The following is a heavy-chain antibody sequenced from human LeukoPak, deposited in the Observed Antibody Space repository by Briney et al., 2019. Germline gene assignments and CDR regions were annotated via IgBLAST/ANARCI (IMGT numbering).Heavy chain of an antibody. D-gene: IGHD3-3*01. CDR1: GFTFSSYS. CDR3: ARDLRDCDFWSGYIY. J-gene: IGHJ4*02. CDR2: ISSSSSYI. Sequence: PGGSLRLSCAASGFTFSSYSMNWVRQAPGKGLEWVSSISSSSSYIYYADSVKGRFTISRDNAKNSLYLQMNSLRAEDTAVYYCARDLRDCDFWSGYIYWGQGTLVTVSS. V-gene: IGHV3-21*01.